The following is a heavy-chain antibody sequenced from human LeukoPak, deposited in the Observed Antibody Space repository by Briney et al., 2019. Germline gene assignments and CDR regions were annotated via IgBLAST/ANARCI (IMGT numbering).Heavy chain of an antibody. Sequence: VASVKVSCKASGYTFTKYYMHWVRQAPGQGLEWMGIIDPSGGSTSYAQTFQGRVTMTRDTSTSTFYMELSSLRSEDTAVHYCARGRGIAAPGPRSLFDYWGQGTLVTVSS. CDR2: IDPSGGST. V-gene: IGHV1-46*01. D-gene: IGHD6-13*01. J-gene: IGHJ4*02. CDR1: GYTFTKYY. CDR3: ARGRGIAAPGPRSLFDY.